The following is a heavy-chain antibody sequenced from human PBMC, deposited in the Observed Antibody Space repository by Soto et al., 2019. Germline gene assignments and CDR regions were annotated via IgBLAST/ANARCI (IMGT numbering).Heavy chain of an antibody. CDR1: GFTFGNYA. CDR2: VSGNGAVT. Sequence: EVQLLDSGGGLAQPGGSLRLSCAASGFTFGNYAMNWVRQAPGKGLEWVSTVSGNGAVTYYADSVKGRFTISRDNSRSTLYRQMNTLRAEDTAIYFWAKVPASFKTFDYGAQGPLVTVSS. D-gene: IGHD2-2*01. CDR3: AKVPASFKTFDY. J-gene: IGHJ4*02. V-gene: IGHV3-23*01.